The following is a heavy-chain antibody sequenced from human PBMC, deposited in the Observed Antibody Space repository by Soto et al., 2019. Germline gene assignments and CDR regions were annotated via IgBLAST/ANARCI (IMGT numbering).Heavy chain of an antibody. CDR2: IYYTGNT. V-gene: IGHV4-61*01. Sequence: SETLSLTCTVSGGSVSSGSYFWSWIRQPPGKGLEWLGYIYYTGNTNYNPSLKSRLTISVDSSKNQFSLKLSSVTAADTAVYYCAREKTGDLTFFDSWGQGTLVTVSS. CDR3: AREKTGDLTFFDS. CDR1: GGSVSSGSYF. J-gene: IGHJ4*02. D-gene: IGHD3-16*01.